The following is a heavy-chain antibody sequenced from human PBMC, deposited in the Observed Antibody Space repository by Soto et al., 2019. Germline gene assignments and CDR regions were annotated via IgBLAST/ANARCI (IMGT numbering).Heavy chain of an antibody. J-gene: IGHJ4*02. CDR3: ARDEDGYNHYDY. V-gene: IGHV4-30-4*01. D-gene: IGHD5-12*01. CDR1: GGSISSGDYY. Sequence: SETLSLTCTVSGGSISSGDYYWSWIRQPPGKGLEWIGYIYYSGSTYYNPSLTSRVTISIDTSKNQFSLKLNSVTAADTAAYYCARDEDGYNHYDYWGRGTLVTVSS. CDR2: IYYSGST.